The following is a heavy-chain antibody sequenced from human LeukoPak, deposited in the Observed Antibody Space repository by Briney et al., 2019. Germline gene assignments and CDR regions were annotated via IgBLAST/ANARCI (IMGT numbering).Heavy chain of an antibody. CDR3: ARVGPHTIFGVVIIGGAFDI. Sequence: GGSLRLSCAASGFTFSSYAMHWVRQAPGKGLEWVAVISYDGSNKYYADSVKGRFTISRDNSKNTLYLQMNSLRAEDTAVYYCARVGPHTIFGVVIIGGAFDIWGQGTMVTVSS. CDR2: ISYDGSNK. CDR1: GFTFSSYA. D-gene: IGHD3-3*01. J-gene: IGHJ3*02. V-gene: IGHV3-30-3*01.